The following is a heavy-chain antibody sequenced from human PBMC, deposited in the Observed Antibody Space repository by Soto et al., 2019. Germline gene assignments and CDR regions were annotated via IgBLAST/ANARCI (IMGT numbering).Heavy chain of an antibody. D-gene: IGHD3-16*02. J-gene: IGHJ6*04. CDR3: ARAVYFDCVGGGYLYPFPPPGGMDV. CDR2: ISYDGSNK. CDR1: GFTFSSYA. Sequence: QVQLVESGGGVVQPGRSLRLSCAASGFTFSSYAMHWVRQAPGKGLEWVAVISYDGSNKYYADSVKGRFTISRDNSKNWFYGKLNSVRVGDRFVYTWARAVYFDCVGGGYLYPFPPPGGMDVGGKGTTVPFPS. V-gene: IGHV3-30-3*01.